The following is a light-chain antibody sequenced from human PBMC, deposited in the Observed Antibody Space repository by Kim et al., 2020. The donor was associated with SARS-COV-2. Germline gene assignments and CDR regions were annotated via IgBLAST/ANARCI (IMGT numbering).Light chain of an antibody. Sequence: GRSLPIVCSGTSSDVGGYDYVSWYQQHPGKVPKLMIYDVNRRPSGVPDRFSGSKSGNTASLTISGLQADDEADYYCCSYAGSYCAVFGGGTQLTVL. CDR3: CSYAGSYCAV. J-gene: IGLJ2*01. V-gene: IGLV2-11*01. CDR1: SSDVGGYDY. CDR2: DVN.